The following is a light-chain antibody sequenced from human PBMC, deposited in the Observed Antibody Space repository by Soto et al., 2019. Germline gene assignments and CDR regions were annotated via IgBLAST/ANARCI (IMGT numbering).Light chain of an antibody. CDR2: DAS. V-gene: IGKV1-5*01. CDR3: QKYNSYLWT. Sequence: DSQMTQSPSTRSASVGDRVTITCRASQSFTRWLAWYQQKPGKAPKLLIYDASNLEIGAPSRFSGSGSGTEFTLTISSLQPDDFATYYCQKYNSYLWTFGQGTKVDIK. CDR1: QSFTRW. J-gene: IGKJ1*01.